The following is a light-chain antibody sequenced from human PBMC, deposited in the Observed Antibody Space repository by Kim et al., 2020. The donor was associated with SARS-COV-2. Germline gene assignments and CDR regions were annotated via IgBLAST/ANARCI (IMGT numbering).Light chain of an antibody. CDR1: SSDVGGYNY. CDR3: SSYTSSSALV. V-gene: IGLV2-14*01. Sequence: QSALTQPASVSGSPGQSITISCTGTSSDVGGYNYVSWFQQYPGKAPKLMIYDVTKRPSGVSNRFSGSKSGSTASLTISGLQAEDEANYYCSSYTSSSALVFGGGTKLTVL. J-gene: IGLJ3*02. CDR2: DVT.